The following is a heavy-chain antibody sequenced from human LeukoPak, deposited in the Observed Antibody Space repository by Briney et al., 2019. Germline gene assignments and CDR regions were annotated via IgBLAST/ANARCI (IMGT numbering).Heavy chain of an antibody. CDR3: ANKKGDY. CDR1: GFTFSSYG. Sequence: PGRSLRLSCAASGFTFSSYGMHWVRQAPGKGLEWVAVISNDGSNKYNADSVKGRFTISRDNSKNTLYLQMNSLRAEDTAVYYCANKKGDYWGQGTLVTVSS. V-gene: IGHV3-30*18. CDR2: ISNDGSNK. D-gene: IGHD3-10*01. J-gene: IGHJ4*02.